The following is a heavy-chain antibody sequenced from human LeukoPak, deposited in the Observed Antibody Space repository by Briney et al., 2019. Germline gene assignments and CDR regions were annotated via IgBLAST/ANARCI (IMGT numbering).Heavy chain of an antibody. J-gene: IGHJ3*02. Sequence: SETLSLTCAVYGGSFSGYYWSWIRQPPGKGLEWIGEINHSGSTNYNPSLKSRVTISVDTSKNQFSLKLSSVTAADTAVYHCARTTRYYAMGAFDIWGQGTMVTVSS. D-gene: IGHD3-10*01. V-gene: IGHV4-34*01. CDR2: INHSGST. CDR1: GGSFSGYY. CDR3: ARTTRYYAMGAFDI.